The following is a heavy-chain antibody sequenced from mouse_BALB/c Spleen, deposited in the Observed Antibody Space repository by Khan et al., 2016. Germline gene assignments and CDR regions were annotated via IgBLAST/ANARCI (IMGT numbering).Heavy chain of an antibody. J-gene: IGHJ4*01. CDR3: ARYDGNYYAMDY. Sequence: QVQLKQSGAELVRPGTSVKVSCKASRYAFTNYLIEWVKQRPGQGLEWIGVINPGSGGTNYNEKFKGKATLTADKSSSTAYMQLSSLTSDDSAVYFCARYDGNYYAMDYWGQGTSVTVSS. V-gene: IGHV1-54*01. CDR2: INPGSGGT. D-gene: IGHD2-3*01. CDR1: RYAFTNYL.